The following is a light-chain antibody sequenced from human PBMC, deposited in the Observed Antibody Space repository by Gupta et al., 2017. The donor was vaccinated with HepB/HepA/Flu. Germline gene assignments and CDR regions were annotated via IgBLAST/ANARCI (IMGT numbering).Light chain of an antibody. V-gene: IGKV1-39*01. J-gene: IGKJ3*01. CDR3: QQSDSTPRT. CDR1: QSISSY. Sequence: DIQMTQSPSSLSASVGDRVTITCRASQSISSYLDWYQQKPGKAPKLLIYAASSWESGVPSRFSGSGSGTDFTLTISSLQPEDFATYYCQQSDSTPRTFGPGTKVDIK. CDR2: AAS.